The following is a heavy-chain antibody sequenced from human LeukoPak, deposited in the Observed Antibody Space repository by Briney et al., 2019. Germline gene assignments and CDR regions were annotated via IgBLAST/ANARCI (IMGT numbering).Heavy chain of an antibody. D-gene: IGHD6-19*01. CDR1: GDSISSYY. J-gene: IGHJ4*02. CDR2: IYYRGST. Sequence: ASETLSLTCTVPGDSISSYYWSWIRQPPGKGLEWIGYIYYRGSTTYNPSLKSRVTISVATPKNQFSLKLISVTAADTAVYYCARGGGYSSGLDYWGQGTLVTVSS. CDR3: ARGGGYSSGLDY. V-gene: IGHV4-59*01.